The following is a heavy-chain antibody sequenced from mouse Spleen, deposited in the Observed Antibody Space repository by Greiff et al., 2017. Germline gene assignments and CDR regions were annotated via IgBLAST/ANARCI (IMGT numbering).Heavy chain of an antibody. J-gene: IGHJ2*01. Sequence: VQLQQSGAELVRPGTSVKVSCKASGYAFTNYLIEWVKQRPGQGLEWIGVINPGSGGTYYNENFKGKVTLTADKSSSTAYMQLSSLTSEDSAVYFCARSREGYFDYWGQGTTLTVSS. CDR1: GYAFTNYL. CDR3: ARSREGYFDY. CDR2: INPGSGGT. V-gene: IGHV1-54*01.